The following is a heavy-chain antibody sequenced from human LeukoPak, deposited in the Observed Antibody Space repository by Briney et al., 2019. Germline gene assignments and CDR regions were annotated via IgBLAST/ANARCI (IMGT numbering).Heavy chain of an antibody. CDR3: ARDKTGYFDY. V-gene: IGHV3-33*01. CDR2: IWYDGSNK. D-gene: IGHD1-1*01. J-gene: IGHJ4*02. Sequence: GRPLRLSCAASGFTFSSYDMHWVRHAPGKGLEWVAVIWYDGSNKYYTDSVKGRFTISRDNSKNTLYLQMNSLRAEDTAVYYCARDKTGYFDYWGQGTLVTVSS. CDR1: GFTFSSYD.